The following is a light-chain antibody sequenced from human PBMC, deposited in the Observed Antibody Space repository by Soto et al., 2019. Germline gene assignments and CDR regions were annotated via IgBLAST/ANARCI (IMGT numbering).Light chain of an antibody. V-gene: IGKV3-15*01. CDR3: QHGYVAPYS. Sequence: EIVMTQSQATLSVSPGGRATLSFRAIQSVSDTLAWYQQKPGQAPRLLIYGASKRATGFPARFSGSGSGTDSTLTIRSLHPEDFATYYYQHGYVAPYSFGQGTKVDIK. J-gene: IGKJ2*03. CDR1: QSVSDT. CDR2: GAS.